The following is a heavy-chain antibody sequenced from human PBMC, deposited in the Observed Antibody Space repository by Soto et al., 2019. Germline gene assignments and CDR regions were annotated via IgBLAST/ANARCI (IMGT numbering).Heavy chain of an antibody. Sequence: QVQLVQSGAEVKKPGASVKVSCKASGYTFTSYGISWVRQAPGQGLEWMGWISAYNGNTNYAQKLQGRGTMTPDTATSTAYMELRSLRSDDTAVYYCARRPTAYYYYGMDVWGQGATVTVSS. J-gene: IGHJ6*02. CDR2: ISAYNGNT. V-gene: IGHV1-18*01. CDR3: ARRPTAYYYYGMDV. D-gene: IGHD4-17*01. CDR1: GYTFTSYG.